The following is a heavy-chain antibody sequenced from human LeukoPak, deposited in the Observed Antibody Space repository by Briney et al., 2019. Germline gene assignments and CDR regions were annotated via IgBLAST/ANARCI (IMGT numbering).Heavy chain of an antibody. Sequence: GGSLRLSCAVSGITLSNYGMSWVRQAPGKGLEWVAGISDRGGRTNYADSVKGRFTISRENSKNTLYLQMNSLRAEDTAVYFCAKRGVVIRVILVGFHREAYYFDSWGQGALVTVSS. CDR1: GITLSNYG. D-gene: IGHD3-10*01. CDR3: AKRGVVIRVILVGFHREAYYFDS. J-gene: IGHJ4*02. V-gene: IGHV3-23*01. CDR2: ISDRGGRT.